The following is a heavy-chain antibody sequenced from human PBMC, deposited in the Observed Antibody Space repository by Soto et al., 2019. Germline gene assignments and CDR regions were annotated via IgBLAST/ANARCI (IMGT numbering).Heavy chain of an antibody. CDR1: GGSISSSNW. CDR3: ARVYSSSWYYFDY. Sequence: PSETLSLTCAVSGGSISSSNWWSWVRQPPGKGLEWIGEIYHSGSTNYNPSLKSRVTISVDKSKNQFSLKLSSVTAADTAVYYCARVYSSSWYYFDYWGQGTLVTVS. D-gene: IGHD6-13*01. V-gene: IGHV4-4*02. J-gene: IGHJ4*02. CDR2: IYHSGST.